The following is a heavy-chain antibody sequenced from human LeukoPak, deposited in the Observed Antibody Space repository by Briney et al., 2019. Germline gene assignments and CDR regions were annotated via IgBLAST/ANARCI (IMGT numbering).Heavy chain of an antibody. CDR1: GFTVSSNY. V-gene: IGHV3-53*01. CDR2: INSGGST. Sequence: GGSLRLSCAASGFTVSSNYMSWVRQAPGKGLEWVSFINSGGSTFYADSVKGRFTISRDNAKDSLYLQMNSLRAEDTAVYYCARPRGCSNICNNFDYWGQGTLVTVSS. CDR3: ARPRGCSNICNNFDY. D-gene: IGHD2-2*01. J-gene: IGHJ4*02.